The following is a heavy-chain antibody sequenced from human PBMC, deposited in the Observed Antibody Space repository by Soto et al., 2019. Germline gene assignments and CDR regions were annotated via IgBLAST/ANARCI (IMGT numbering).Heavy chain of an antibody. D-gene: IGHD3-3*01. CDR3: ARSPPNYDFLSGHVDDLNM. CDR2: LNPSGSG. V-gene: IGHV4-34*01. J-gene: IGHJ3*02. CDR1: GGSFSGYY. Sequence: PSDTLSLTCAISGGSFSGYYWTWIRQPPGQGLEWIGELNPSGSGHYSPSLRSRLTSSLDTSKNHFSLNLRAVTAADTAVYFCARSPPNYDFLSGHVDDLNMWGQGTMVTVSS.